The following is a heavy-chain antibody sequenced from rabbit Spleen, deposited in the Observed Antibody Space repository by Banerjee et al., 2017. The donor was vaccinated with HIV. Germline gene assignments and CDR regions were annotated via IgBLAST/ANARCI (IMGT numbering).Heavy chain of an antibody. J-gene: IGHJ6*01. CDR1: GIDFSNNHY. Sequence: QSLEESGGGLVKPGGTLTLTCKASGIDFSNNHYMCWVRQAPGKRLEWIGYIYTSSGGTDYASWAKGRFTISKTSSTTVTLQLNSLTAADTATYFCARDTSSSFSSYGLDLWGPGTLVTVS. D-gene: IGHD1-1*01. CDR2: IYTSSGGT. CDR3: ARDTSSSFSSYGLDL. V-gene: IGHV1S40*01.